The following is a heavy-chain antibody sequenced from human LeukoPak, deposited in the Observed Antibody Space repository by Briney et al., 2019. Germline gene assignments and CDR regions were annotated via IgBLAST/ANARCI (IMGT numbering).Heavy chain of an antibody. CDR2: IYPGDSDT. CDR1: GYSFTNYW. CDR3: ARGYSLNY. Sequence: GESLKISCKGSGYSFTNYWIAWVRQMPGKGLEWMGIIYPGDSDTRYSPSFQGQVTISADKSIHTAYLQWSSPKASGTAIYYCARGYSLNYWGQGTLVTVSS. V-gene: IGHV5-51*01. D-gene: IGHD2-15*01. J-gene: IGHJ4*02.